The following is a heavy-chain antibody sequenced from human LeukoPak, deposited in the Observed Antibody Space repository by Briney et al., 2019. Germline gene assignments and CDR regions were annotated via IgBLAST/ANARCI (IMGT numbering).Heavy chain of an antibody. CDR1: GGSISSGSYY. J-gene: IGHJ5*02. Sequence: SETLSLTCTVSGGSISSGSYYWGWIRQPPGKGLEWIGSIYYSGSTYYNPSLKSRVTISVDTSKNQFSLKLSSVTAADTAVYYCAREGSKESEDWFDPWGQGTLVTVSS. D-gene: IGHD2-15*01. CDR2: IYYSGST. CDR3: AREGSKESEDWFDP. V-gene: IGHV4-39*07.